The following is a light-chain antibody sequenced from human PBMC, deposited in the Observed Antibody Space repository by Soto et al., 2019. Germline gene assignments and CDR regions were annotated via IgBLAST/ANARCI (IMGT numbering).Light chain of an antibody. V-gene: IGKV3-20*01. CDR2: GAS. CDR3: QQYGSSPWT. J-gene: IGKJ1*01. Sequence: EIVLTQSPGTLSLSPGERATLSCRASQSVSSSYLAWYQQKPGQAPRLLIYGASSRATGIPDRFSGSGSGTDFTLPISRLEPEVLVVYYCQQYGSSPWTFGQGTKVEIK. CDR1: QSVSSSY.